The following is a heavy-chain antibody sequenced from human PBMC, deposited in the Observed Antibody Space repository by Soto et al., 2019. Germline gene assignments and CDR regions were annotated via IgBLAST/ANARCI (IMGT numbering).Heavy chain of an antibody. CDR1: GFTFSSYG. D-gene: IGHD5-18*01. CDR3: AKEGGGSIQLSTYYHYGMDV. Sequence: QVQLVESGGGVVQPGRSLRLSCAASGFTFSSYGMHWVRQAPGKGLEWVAVISYDGSHKYHADSVKGRFTISRDNSKNTLYLQMNRLRAEDTAVYYCAKEGGGSIQLSTYYHYGMDVWGQGTTVTVSS. V-gene: IGHV3-30*18. J-gene: IGHJ6*02. CDR2: ISYDGSHK.